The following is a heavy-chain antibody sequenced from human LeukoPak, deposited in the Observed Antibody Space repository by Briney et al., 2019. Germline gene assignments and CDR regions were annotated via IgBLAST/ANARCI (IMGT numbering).Heavy chain of an antibody. D-gene: IGHD2-2*01. CDR3: ARGRKVVVPAASYVFDY. J-gene: IGHJ4*02. Sequence: PSETLSLTCAVYGGSFSGYYWSRIRQPPVKGLEWIGEINHSGSTNYNPSLKSRVTISVDTSKNQFSLKLSSVTAADTAVYYCARGRKVVVPAASYVFDYWGQGTLVTVSS. CDR2: INHSGST. CDR1: GGSFSGYY. V-gene: IGHV4-34*01.